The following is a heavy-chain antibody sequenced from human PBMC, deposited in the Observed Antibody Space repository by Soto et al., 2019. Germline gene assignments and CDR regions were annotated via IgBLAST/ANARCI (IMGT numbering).Heavy chain of an antibody. J-gene: IGHJ5*02. CDR1: GYTFTSYG. CDR2: ISAYNGNT. V-gene: IGHV1-18*01. Sequence: ASVKVSCKPSGYTFTSYGITWVRQAPGQGLEWMGWISAYNGNTNYAQKFQGRVTMTTDTSTSTAYMELRSLGSEDTAVYYCARVGPPADPWGQGPLVTVSS. CDR3: ARVGPPADP.